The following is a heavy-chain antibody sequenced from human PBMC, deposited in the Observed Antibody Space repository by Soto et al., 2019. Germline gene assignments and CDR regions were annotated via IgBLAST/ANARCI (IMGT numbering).Heavy chain of an antibody. Sequence: PSETLSLTCTVSGGSISSYYWSWIRQPPGRGLEWIAHIYYSGSTSYNSSLKSRVTISVDRSKSQLSLKLSSVTAADTAVYYCARVRDCSGGTCYSWWFDPWGQGTLVTVSS. V-gene: IGHV4-59*01. CDR3: ARVRDCSGGTCYSWWFDP. D-gene: IGHD2-15*01. J-gene: IGHJ5*02. CDR2: IYYSGST. CDR1: GGSISSYY.